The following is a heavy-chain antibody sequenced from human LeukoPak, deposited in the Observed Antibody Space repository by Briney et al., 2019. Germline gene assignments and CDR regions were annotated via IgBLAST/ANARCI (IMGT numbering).Heavy chain of an antibody. D-gene: IGHD6-25*01. CDR2: IWYDGSNK. CDR1: GFTFSRYG. V-gene: IGHV3-33*01. CDR3: ARGNLSGGFDP. J-gene: IGHJ5*02. Sequence: PGGSLRLSCAASGFTFSRYGMHWVRQAPGKGLEWVAVIWYDGSNKYYADSVKGRFTISRDNSKNTLYLQMNSLRAEDTAVYYCARGNLSGGFDPWGQGTLVTVSS.